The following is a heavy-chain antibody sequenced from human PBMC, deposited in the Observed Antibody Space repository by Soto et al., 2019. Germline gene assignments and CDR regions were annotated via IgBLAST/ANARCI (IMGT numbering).Heavy chain of an antibody. CDR3: AKDESRYCTDSSCYPTDY. Sequence: PGGSLRLSCAASGFIFSTYGMHWVRQAPGKGLEWVALISFDGRQKYYAESLKGRFTISRDNSKDMLYLEVNSLRAEDTAVYYCAKDESRYCTDSSCYPTDYWGQGIQVTVSS. J-gene: IGHJ4*02. CDR2: ISFDGRQK. V-gene: IGHV3-30*18. D-gene: IGHD2-15*01. CDR1: GFIFSTYG.